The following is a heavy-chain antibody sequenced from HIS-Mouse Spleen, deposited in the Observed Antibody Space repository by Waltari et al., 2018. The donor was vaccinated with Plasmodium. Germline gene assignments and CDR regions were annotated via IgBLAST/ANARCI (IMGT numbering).Heavy chain of an antibody. D-gene: IGHD4-4*01. CDR3: ASLPRVEEVTTPFYYYYYGMDV. V-gene: IGHV4-39*01. CDR1: GCSSSRSSYY. J-gene: IGHJ6*02. Sequence: QLQLQESGPGLVTPSATLSLTCTVSGCSSSRSSYYWVWIRPPPGKGLEWIGSIYYSGSTYYNPSLKSRVTISVDTSKNQFSLKLSSVTAADTAVYYCASLPRVEEVTTPFYYYYYGMDVWGQGTTVTVSS. CDR2: IYYSGST.